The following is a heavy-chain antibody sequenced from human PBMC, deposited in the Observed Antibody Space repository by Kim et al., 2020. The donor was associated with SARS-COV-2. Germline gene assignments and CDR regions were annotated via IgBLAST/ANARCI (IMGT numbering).Heavy chain of an antibody. J-gene: IGHJ6*03. V-gene: IGHV4-34*01. CDR1: GGSFSGYY. Sequence: SETLSLTCAVYGGSFSGYYWSWIRQPPGKGLEWIGEINHSGSTNYNPSLKRRVTISVDTSKNQFSLKLSSVTAADTAVYYCARGTRQWLVRGPYYYYMDVWGKGTTVTVSS. CDR3: ARGTRQWLVRGPYYYYMDV. D-gene: IGHD6-19*01. CDR2: INHSGST.